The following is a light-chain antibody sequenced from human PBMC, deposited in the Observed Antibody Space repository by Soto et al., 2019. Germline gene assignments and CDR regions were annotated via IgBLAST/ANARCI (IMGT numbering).Light chain of an antibody. CDR2: EVS. V-gene: IGLV2-8*01. J-gene: IGLJ3*02. Sequence: QSALTQPHSASGSPGQSVTISCTGTSSDVGGYNYVSWYQQHPGKAPKLMIYEVSKRPSGVPDRFSGSKSGNTASLTVSGLQAEDEDDYYCSSYAGSNNWVFGGGTKLTVL. CDR1: SSDVGGYNY. CDR3: SSYAGSNNWV.